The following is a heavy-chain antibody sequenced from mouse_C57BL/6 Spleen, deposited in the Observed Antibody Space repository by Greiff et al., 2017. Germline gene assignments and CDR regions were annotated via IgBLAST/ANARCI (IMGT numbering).Heavy chain of an antibody. CDR1: GYTFTDYY. J-gene: IGHJ2*01. CDR3: ARSYGSSEYYFDY. D-gene: IGHD1-1*01. Sequence: VQLKESGAELVRPGASVKLSCKASGYTFTDYYINWVKQRPGQGLEWIARIYPGSGNTYYNEKFKGKATLTAEKSSSTAYMQLSSLTSEDSAVYFCARSYGSSEYYFDYWGQGTTLTVSS. CDR2: IYPGSGNT. V-gene: IGHV1-76*01.